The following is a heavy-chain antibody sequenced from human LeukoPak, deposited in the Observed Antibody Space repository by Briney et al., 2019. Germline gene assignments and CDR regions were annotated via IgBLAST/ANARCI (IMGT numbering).Heavy chain of an antibody. CDR3: AKDLERDSGYDYYFDY. CDR2: ISYDGSNK. CDR1: GFTFSSYG. V-gene: IGHV3-30*18. Sequence: GGSLRLSCAASGFTFSSYGMHWVRQAPGKGLEWVAVISYDGSNKYYADSVKGRFTISRDNSKNTLYLQMNSLRAEDTAVYYCAKDLERDSGYDYYFDYWGRGTLVTVSS. D-gene: IGHD5-12*01. J-gene: IGHJ4*02.